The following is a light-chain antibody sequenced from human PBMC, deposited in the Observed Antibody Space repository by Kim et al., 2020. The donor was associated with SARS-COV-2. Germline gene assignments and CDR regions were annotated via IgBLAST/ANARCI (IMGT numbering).Light chain of an antibody. J-gene: IGKJ4*01. CDR1: QSVSSN. CDR2: GAS. Sequence: EEGVALSCRASQSVSSNLAWYQQKPDQAPRLLIYGASTRATGIPAMFSGIRSGTEFTLTISSLQSEDFAVYYCQQYNNCPPLTFGGGTKVDIK. CDR3: QQYNNCPPLT. V-gene: IGKV3-15*01.